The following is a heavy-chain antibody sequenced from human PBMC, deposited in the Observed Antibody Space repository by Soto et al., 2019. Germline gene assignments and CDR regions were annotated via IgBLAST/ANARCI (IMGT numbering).Heavy chain of an antibody. CDR2: ISGIGGST. CDR3: ARGASGYISSWYYFDY. V-gene: IGHV3-23*01. J-gene: IGHJ4*02. Sequence: GGSLSLFCAASGFTFTDYALSWVRQAPGKGLEWVATISGIGGSTYLADSVKGRLSISRDNSKNTVSLLMNSLRAEDTAVYFCARGASGYISSWYYFDYWGRGILVSVSS. D-gene: IGHD6-13*01. CDR1: GFTFTDYA.